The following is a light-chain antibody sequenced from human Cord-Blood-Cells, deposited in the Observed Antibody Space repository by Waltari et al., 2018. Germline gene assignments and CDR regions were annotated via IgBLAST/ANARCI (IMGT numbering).Light chain of an antibody. CDR1: QSVLYSSNNKNY. V-gene: IGKV4-1*01. J-gene: IGKJ2*01. CDR3: QQYYSTPYT. Sequence: DIVMTQSPDSLAVSLGERAHINCKSSQSVLYSSNNKNYLAWYQQKPGQPPKLLIYWASTRESGVPDRFSGSGSGTDFTHTISSLQAEDVAVYYCQQYYSTPYTFGQGTKLEIK. CDR2: WAS.